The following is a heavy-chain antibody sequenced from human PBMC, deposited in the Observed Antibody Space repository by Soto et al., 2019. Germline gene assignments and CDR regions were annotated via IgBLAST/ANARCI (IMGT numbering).Heavy chain of an antibody. CDR2: IIPIFGTA. Sequence: SVKVSCKASGGTFSSYAISWVRQAPGQGLEWMGGIIPIFGTANYAQKFQGRVTITADESTSTAYMELSSLRSEDTAVYYCARARGYYDILTGYPEPGYYYYGMDVWGQGTTVTVSS. CDR1: GGTFSSYA. J-gene: IGHJ6*02. CDR3: ARARGYYDILTGYPEPGYYYYGMDV. V-gene: IGHV1-69*13. D-gene: IGHD3-9*01.